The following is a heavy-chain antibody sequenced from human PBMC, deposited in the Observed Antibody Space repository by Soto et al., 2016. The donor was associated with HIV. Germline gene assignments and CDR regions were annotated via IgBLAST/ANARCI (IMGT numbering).Heavy chain of an antibody. Sequence: EVQLVETGGGLIQPGGSLRLSCAASGFTVSSNQMNWVRQAPGKGLEWVPVIYSGGNTYYADSVKGRFTISRDNSKNTLYLQMNSLRAEDTAVYYCARDKRMEGVTPFTYSYYGMDVWGQGTTVTVSS. CDR2: IYSGGNT. J-gene: IGHJ6*02. D-gene: IGHD3-10*01. V-gene: IGHV3-53*02. CDR1: GFTVSSNQ. CDR3: ARDKRMEGVTPFTYSYYGMDV.